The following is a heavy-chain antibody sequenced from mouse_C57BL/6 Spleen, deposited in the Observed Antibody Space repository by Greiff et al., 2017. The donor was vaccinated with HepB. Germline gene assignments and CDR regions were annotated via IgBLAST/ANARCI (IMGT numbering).Heavy chain of an antibody. V-gene: IGHV1-80*01. Sequence: VKLMESGAELVKPGASVKISCKASGYAFSSYWMNWVKQRPGKGLEWIGQIYPGDGDTNYNGKFKGKATLTADKSSSTAYMQLSSLTSEDSAVYFCARSGQLRLKGAMDYWGQGTSVTVSS. CDR3: ARSGQLRLKGAMDY. J-gene: IGHJ4*01. CDR1: GYAFSSYW. CDR2: IYPGDGDT. D-gene: IGHD3-2*02.